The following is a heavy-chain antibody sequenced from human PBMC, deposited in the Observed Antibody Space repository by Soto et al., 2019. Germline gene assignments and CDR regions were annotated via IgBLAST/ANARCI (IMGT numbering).Heavy chain of an antibody. J-gene: IGHJ6*02. V-gene: IGHV3-30*18. CDR2: ISYDGSNK. Sequence: QVQLVESGGGVVQPGRSLRLSCAASGFTFSSYGMHWVRQAPGKGLEWVAVISYDGSNKYYADSVKGRFTISRDNSKNTLYLQMNSLRAEDTAVYYWAKDWAGWELRPYYCIDVWGQGTTVTVSS. CDR3: AKDWAGWELRPYYCIDV. D-gene: IGHD1-26*01. CDR1: GFTFSSYG.